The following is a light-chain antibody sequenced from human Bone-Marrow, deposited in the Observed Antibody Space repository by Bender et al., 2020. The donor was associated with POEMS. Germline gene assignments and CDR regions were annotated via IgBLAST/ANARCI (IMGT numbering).Light chain of an antibody. J-gene: IGLJ3*02. CDR2: DVS. CDR1: SSDVGTYNY. CDR3: TSYADSASANWL. V-gene: IGLV2-8*01. Sequence: QSALTQPASVSGSPGQSITISCTGTSSDVGTYNYVSWYQQHPGKAPKFMIYDVSKRPSGVPDRFSGSKSGNTASLTVSGLQAEDEADYYCTSYADSASANWLFGGGTKLTVL.